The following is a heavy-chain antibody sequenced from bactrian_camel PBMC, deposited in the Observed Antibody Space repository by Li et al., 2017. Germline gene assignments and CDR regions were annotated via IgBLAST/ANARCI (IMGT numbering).Heavy chain of an antibody. V-gene: IGHV3-3*01. CDR3: AAEPPPCDVLLVIPIMYKS. D-gene: IGHD7*01. CDR1: GYRYSGGV. Sequence: HVQLVESGGGSVQVGGSLRLSCELSGYRYSGGVMGWFRQVQGKEFEGVAAVDGRGDTWYLDSVKGRFTIAQDNAKSTLTLHMNNLEPEDTGIYYCAAEPPPCDVLLVIPIMYKSWGQGTQVTVS. J-gene: IGHJ4*01. CDR2: VDGRGDT.